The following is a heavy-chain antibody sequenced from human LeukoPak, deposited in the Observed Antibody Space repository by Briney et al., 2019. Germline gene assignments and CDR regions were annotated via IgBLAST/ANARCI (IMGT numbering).Heavy chain of an antibody. Sequence: SETLTLTCTVSGGSISSGGYYWSWIRQHPGKGLEWIGYIYYSGSTYYNPSLKSRVTISVDTSKNQFSLKLSSVTAADTAVYYCARGSPYDFWSGPDFDYWGQGTLVTVSS. J-gene: IGHJ4*02. CDR2: IYYSGST. D-gene: IGHD3-3*01. CDR3: ARGSPYDFWSGPDFDY. V-gene: IGHV4-31*03. CDR1: GGSISSGGYY.